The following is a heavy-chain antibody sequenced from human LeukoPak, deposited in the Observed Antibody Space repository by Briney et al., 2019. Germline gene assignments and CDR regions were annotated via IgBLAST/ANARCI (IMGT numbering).Heavy chain of an antibody. V-gene: IGHV3-30*18. D-gene: IGHD2-15*01. J-gene: IGHJ4*02. CDR3: AKEGEYCSGGSCRRGYYFDY. Sequence: GRSLRLSCAASGFTFSSYGMNWVRQAPGKGLEWVAVISYDGSTKYYADSVKGRFTISRDNSKNTLYLQMNSLRAEDTAVYYCAKEGEYCSGGSCRRGYYFDYWGQGTLVTVSS. CDR2: ISYDGSTK. CDR1: GFTFSSYG.